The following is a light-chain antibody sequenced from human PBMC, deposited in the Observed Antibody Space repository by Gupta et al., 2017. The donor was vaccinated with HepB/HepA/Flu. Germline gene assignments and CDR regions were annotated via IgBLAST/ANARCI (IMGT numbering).Light chain of an antibody. CDR2: DVS. CDR1: SSDVGYYNY. Sequence: QSALTQPASVSGSPGQSITISCSGTSSDVGYYNYVSWYQQYPGKAPKLRMYDVSYRPSGVSNRFSGSKSANTASLTISGLQAEDEADYYCSAYTSRNTLLFGGGTKMTVL. CDR3: SAYTSRNTLL. J-gene: IGLJ2*01. V-gene: IGLV2-14*01.